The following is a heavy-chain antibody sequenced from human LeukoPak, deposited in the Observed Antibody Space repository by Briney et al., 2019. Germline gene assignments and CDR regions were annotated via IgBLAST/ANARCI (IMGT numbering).Heavy chain of an antibody. J-gene: IGHJ4*02. CDR3: ARGTGEGYSYGRYHFDY. CDR1: GYTFTGYY. D-gene: IGHD5-18*01. Sequence: GASVKVSCKASGYTFTGYYMHWVRQAPGQGLEWMGWINPNSGGTNYAQKFQGRVTMTRDTSISTAYMERSRLRSEDTAVYYCARGTGEGYSYGRYHFDYWGQGTLVTVSS. V-gene: IGHV1-2*02. CDR2: INPNSGGT.